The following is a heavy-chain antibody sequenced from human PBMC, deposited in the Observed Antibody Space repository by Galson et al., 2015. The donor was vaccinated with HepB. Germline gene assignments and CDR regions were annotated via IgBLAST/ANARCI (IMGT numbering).Heavy chain of an antibody. J-gene: IGHJ6*02. D-gene: IGHD3-3*01. CDR2: ISGSGGST. CDR1: GFTFSSYA. V-gene: IGHV3-23*01. CDR3: AKGGVTIFGVVIRVWGPHGGRMDV. Sequence: SLRLSCAASGFTFSSYAMSWVRQAPGKGLEWVSAISGSGGSTYYADSVKGRFTISRDNSKNTLYLQMNSLRAEDTAVYYCAKGGVTIFGVVIRVWGPHGGRMDVWGQGTTVTVSS.